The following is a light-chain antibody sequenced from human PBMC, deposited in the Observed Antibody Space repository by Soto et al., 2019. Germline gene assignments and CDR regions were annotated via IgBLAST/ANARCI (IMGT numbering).Light chain of an antibody. CDR3: QSYDSSLSGVV. V-gene: IGLV1-40*01. CDR1: SSNIGAGYD. J-gene: IGLJ2*01. Sequence: QSVLTQPPSVSGAPGQRVTISCTGSSSNIGAGYDVHWYQQLPGTAPKLLIYGNSNRPSGVPDRFSGSKSGTSASLDITGLQAEDEADYYCQSYDSSLSGVVFCGGTQLTVL. CDR2: GNS.